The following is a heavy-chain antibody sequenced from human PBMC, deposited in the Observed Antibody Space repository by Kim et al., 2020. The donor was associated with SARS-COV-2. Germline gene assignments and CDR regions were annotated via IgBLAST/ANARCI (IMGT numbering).Heavy chain of an antibody. CDR3: AKVGIIRTVTTTGYFDY. V-gene: IGHV3-30*18. Sequence: GGSLRLSCAASGFTFSSYGMHWVRQAPGKGLEWVAVISYDGSNKYYADSVKGRFTISRDNSKNTLYLQMNSLRAEDTAVYYCAKVGIIRTVTTTGYFDY. D-gene: IGHD4-17*01. J-gene: IGHJ4*03. CDR1: GFTFSSYG. CDR2: ISYDGSNK.